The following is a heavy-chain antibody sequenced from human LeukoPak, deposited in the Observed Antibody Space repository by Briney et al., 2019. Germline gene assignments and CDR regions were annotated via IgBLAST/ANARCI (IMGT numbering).Heavy chain of an antibody. V-gene: IGHV3-48*02. J-gene: IGHJ3*02. Sequence: GGSLILSCGASGFTFSSYTMNWVRQAPGKGLEWVSYINTRGEATHYADSVRGRFIISRDNAKSSLYLQMNSLRDEDTAIYYCAREGYYGAFDIWGQGTMVTVSS. CDR2: INTRGEAT. CDR1: GFTFSSYT. CDR3: AREGYYGAFDI. D-gene: IGHD3-10*01.